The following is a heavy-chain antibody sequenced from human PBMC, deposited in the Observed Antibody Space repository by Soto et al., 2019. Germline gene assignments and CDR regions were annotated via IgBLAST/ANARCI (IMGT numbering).Heavy chain of an antibody. Sequence: GGSLRLSCAASGFTFSNAWMNWVRQAPGKGLELVGRIKSKTDGGTTDYAAPVKGRFTISRDDSKNTLYLQMNSLKTEDTAVYYCTTDGLGVVVPAALYYYGMDVWGQGTTVTVSS. J-gene: IGHJ6*02. V-gene: IGHV3-15*07. CDR2: IKSKTDGGTT. CDR3: TTDGLGVVVPAALYYYGMDV. CDR1: GFTFSNAW. D-gene: IGHD2-2*01.